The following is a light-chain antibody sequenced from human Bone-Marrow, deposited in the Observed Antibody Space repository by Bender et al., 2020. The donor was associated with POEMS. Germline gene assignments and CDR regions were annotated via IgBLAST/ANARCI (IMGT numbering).Light chain of an antibody. V-gene: IGLV1-47*01. CDR3: SFTHV. CDR1: SSNIETNY. CDR2: RNN. Sequence: QSVLTQPPSVSGTPGQRVTISCSGSSSNIETNYVYWYQQLPGTAPKLLITRNNQRPSGVPDRFSGSQSGNTASLTISGLQAEDEADYYCSFTHVFGTGTKVTVL. J-gene: IGLJ1*01.